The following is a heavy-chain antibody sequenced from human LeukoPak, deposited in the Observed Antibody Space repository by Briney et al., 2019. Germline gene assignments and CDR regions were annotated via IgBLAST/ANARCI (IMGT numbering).Heavy chain of an antibody. CDR2: INYSGST. CDR3: ARQAAANSIDY. Sequence: SETLSLTCTVSGSSISNCYWSWIRQPPGKGLEWIGYINYSGSTTYNPSLKSRVTISVDTSKNQFSLKLTSATAADTAVYYCARQAAANSIDYWGQGTVVTVSS. D-gene: IGHD2-2*01. CDR1: GSSISNCY. J-gene: IGHJ4*02. V-gene: IGHV4-59*08.